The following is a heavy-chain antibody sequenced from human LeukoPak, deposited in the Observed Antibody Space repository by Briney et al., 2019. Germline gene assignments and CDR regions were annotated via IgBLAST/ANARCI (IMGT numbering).Heavy chain of an antibody. CDR2: INDDSSDI. Sequence: QPGGSLRVSCAASGFTFSLYAMNWVRQAPGKGLEWVSYINDDSSDIHYADSVKGRFTISRDNARNTLHLQLSSLRAEDTAVYYCARATSQPGLIDSWGQGTLVIVSS. CDR1: GFTFSLYA. D-gene: IGHD2-2*01. V-gene: IGHV3-48*04. J-gene: IGHJ4*02. CDR3: ARATSQPGLIDS.